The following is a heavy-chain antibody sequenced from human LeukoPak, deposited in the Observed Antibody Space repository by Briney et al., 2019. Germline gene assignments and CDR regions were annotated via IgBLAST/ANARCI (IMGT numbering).Heavy chain of an antibody. CDR1: GYTFTGYY. Sequence: ASVKVSCKASGYTFTGYYMHWVRQAPGQGLEWMGWINPNSGGTNYAQKFQGRVTMTRDTSISTAYMELSRLRSDDTAVYYCARAERYSGSYWDAFDIWGQGTMVTVSS. V-gene: IGHV1-2*02. CDR3: ARAERYSGSYWDAFDI. D-gene: IGHD1-26*01. J-gene: IGHJ3*02. CDR2: INPNSGGT.